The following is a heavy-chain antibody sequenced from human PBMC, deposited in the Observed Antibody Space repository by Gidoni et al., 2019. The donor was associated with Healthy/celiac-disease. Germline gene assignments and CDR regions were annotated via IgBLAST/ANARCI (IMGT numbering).Heavy chain of an antibody. CDR1: GGSFSGYY. V-gene: IGHV4-34*01. D-gene: IGHD3-10*01. Sequence: QVQLQQWGAGLLKPSETLSLTCAVYGGSFSGYYWSWIRQPPGKGLEWIGEINHSGSTNYNPSLKSRVTISVDTSKNQFSLKLSSVTAADTAVYYCARGPLWFGDPRYYYMDVWGKGTTVTVSS. J-gene: IGHJ6*03. CDR2: INHSGST. CDR3: ARGPLWFGDPRYYYMDV.